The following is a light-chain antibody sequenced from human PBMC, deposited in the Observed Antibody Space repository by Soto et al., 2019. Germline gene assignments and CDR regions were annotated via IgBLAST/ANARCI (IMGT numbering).Light chain of an antibody. V-gene: IGKV1-12*01. CDR2: AAS. CDR1: QGISRW. Sequence: DIQMTQSPSSVSASVGDRVTITCRASQGISRWLAWYQQKTGKAPKLLIYAASSLQSGVPSRFSGSGSGTEFTIAITTLQPEDFATYYCQQANSFPVTFGQGTRLEIK. CDR3: QQANSFPVT. J-gene: IGKJ5*01.